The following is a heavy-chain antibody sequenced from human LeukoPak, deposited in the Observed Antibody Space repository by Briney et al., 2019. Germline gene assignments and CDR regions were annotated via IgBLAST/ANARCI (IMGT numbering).Heavy chain of an antibody. V-gene: IGHV3-11*01. CDR3: ARDMSGAGDYGGNPYYFDY. CDR2: ISSSGSTI. CDR1: GFTFSDYY. J-gene: IGHJ4*02. Sequence: GGSLRLSCAASGFTFSDYYMSWIRQAPGKGLEWVSYISSSGSTIYYANSVKGRFTISRDNAKNSLYLQMNSLRAEDTAVYYCARDMSGAGDYGGNPYYFDYWGQGALVTVSS. D-gene: IGHD4-23*01.